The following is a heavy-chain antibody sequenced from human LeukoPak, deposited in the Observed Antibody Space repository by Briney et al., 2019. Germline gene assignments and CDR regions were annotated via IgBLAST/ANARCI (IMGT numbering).Heavy chain of an antibody. CDR3: ASSDFSPYYYYYMDV. CDR2: ISSSSSTI. J-gene: IGHJ6*03. D-gene: IGHD2/OR15-2a*01. CDR1: GSTFSSYS. V-gene: IGHV3-48*01. Sequence: GGSLRLSCAASGSTFSSYSMNWVRQAPGKGLEWVSYISSSSSTIYYADSVKGRFTISRDNAKNSLYLQMNSLRAEDTAVYYCASSDFSPYYYYYMDVWGKGTTVTVSS.